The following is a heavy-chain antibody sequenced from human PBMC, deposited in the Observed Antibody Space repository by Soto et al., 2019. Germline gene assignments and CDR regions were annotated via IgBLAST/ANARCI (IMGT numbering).Heavy chain of an antibody. V-gene: IGHV4-34*01. CDR3: ARGGRIQLWPRNWFDP. D-gene: IGHD5-18*01. Sequence: PSETLSLTCAVYGGSFSGYYWSGIRQPPGKGLEWIGEINHSGSTNYNPSLKSRVTISVDTSKNQFSLKLSSVTAADTAVYYCARGGRIQLWPRNWFDPWGQGTLVTVSS. CDR1: GGSFSGYY. J-gene: IGHJ5*02. CDR2: INHSGST.